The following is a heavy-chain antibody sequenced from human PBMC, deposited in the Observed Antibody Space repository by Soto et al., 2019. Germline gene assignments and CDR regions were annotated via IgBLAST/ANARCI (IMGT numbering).Heavy chain of an antibody. CDR2: ISPYTGNT. CDR1: GYIFVNYG. J-gene: IGHJ6*04. V-gene: IGHV1-18*01. D-gene: IGHD5-12*01. CDR3: VMVDNYGTRTPQDV. Sequence: QVQLVQSGDEVKKPGASVKVSCKASGYIFVNYGIAWVRQAPGQGLEWMGWISPYTGNTHSATKVQGRVTMTKATTTRTVYMNLRSVASDDTAVYYCVMVDNYGTRTPQDVWGKGTTVTVSS.